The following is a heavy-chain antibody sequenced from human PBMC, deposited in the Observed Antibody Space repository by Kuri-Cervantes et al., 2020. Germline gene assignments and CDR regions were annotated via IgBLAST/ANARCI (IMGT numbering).Heavy chain of an antibody. CDR3: ARGNKYCSVTSCHTSFDF. V-gene: IGHV3-66*02. Sequence: LSLTCAASGFTFSSYSMNWVRQAPGKGLEWVSIMYSSGDTFYADSVKGRFTVSRDNSINTLYLQLSSLRPEDTAVYYCARGNKYCSVTSCHTSFDFWGQGALVTVSS. CDR1: GFTFSSYS. D-gene: IGHD2-15*01. CDR2: MYSSGDT. J-gene: IGHJ4*02.